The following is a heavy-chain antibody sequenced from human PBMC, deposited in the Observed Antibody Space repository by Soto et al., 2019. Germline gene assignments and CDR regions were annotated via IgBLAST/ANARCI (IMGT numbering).Heavy chain of an antibody. CDR2: IYYSGST. CDR3: ARSLYGDYYYYYYMDV. CDR1: GGSISSYY. V-gene: IGHV4-59*08. D-gene: IGHD4-17*01. J-gene: IGHJ6*03. Sequence: SETLSLTCTVSGGSISSYYWSWIRQPPGKGLEWIGYIYYSGSTNYNPSLKSRVTISVDTSKNQFSLKLSSVTAADTAVYYCARSLYGDYYYYYYMDVWGKGTTVTVSS.